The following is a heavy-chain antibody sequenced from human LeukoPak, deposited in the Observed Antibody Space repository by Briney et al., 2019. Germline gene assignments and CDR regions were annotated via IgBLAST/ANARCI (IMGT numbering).Heavy chain of an antibody. CDR3: ARVVGLYYYYDAMAV. V-gene: IGHV3-21*01. D-gene: IGHD1-26*01. Sequence: GGSLRLSCAASGFTFSSFNMNWVRQAPGKGLEWVSSISNSGSYIYYADSLKGRFTISRDNAKNSLFLQLSSLRAEDTAIYYCARVVGLYYYYDAMAVWGQRTTVTVSS. CDR2: ISNSGSYI. CDR1: GFTFSSFN. J-gene: IGHJ6*02.